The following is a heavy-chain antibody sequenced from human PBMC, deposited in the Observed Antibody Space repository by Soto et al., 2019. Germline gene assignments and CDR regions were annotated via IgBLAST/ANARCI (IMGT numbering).Heavy chain of an antibody. D-gene: IGHD3-16*02. CDR1: GGSISSYY. CDR3: ARDRHNNFFDP. V-gene: IGHV4-59*06. CDR2: IYYSGST. J-gene: IGHJ5*02. Sequence: SETLSLTCTVSGGSISSYYWTWIRQSPGKGLEWIGYIYYSGSTYYNPSLESRVAISLDTSRSQFSLTLHSVTAADTAIYYCARDRHNNFFDPWGQGTLVTVSS.